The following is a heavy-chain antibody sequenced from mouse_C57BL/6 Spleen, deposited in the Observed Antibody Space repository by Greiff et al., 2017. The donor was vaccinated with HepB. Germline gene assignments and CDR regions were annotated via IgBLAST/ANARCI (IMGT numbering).Heavy chain of an antibody. V-gene: IGHV1-55*01. CDR2: IYPGSGST. J-gene: IGHJ3*01. D-gene: IGHD2-1*01. CDR1: GYTFTSYW. Sequence: VQLQQPGAELVKPGASVKMSCKASGYTFTSYWITWVKQRPGQGLEWIGDIYPGSGSTNYNENFKSKATLTVDTSSSTAYMQLSSLTSEDSAVYYCAREGPAGNSFGYWGQGTMVTVSA. CDR3: AREGPAGNSFGY.